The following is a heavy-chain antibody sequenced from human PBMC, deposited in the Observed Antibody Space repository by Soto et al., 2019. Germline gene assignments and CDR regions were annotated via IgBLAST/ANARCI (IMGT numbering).Heavy chain of an antibody. CDR3: ASGGEGSIAVAG. CDR2: IYYTGRT. CDR1: GGSISGSSYY. J-gene: IGHJ4*02. Sequence: QLQLQELGPGLVKPSETLSLTCTVSGGSISGSSYYWGWIRQPPGKGLEWIGAIYYTGRTYYKPSLKSRVTISVDTSKNQFSLKVNSVTAADTAVYYCASGGEGSIAVAGWGQGTLVTVSS. V-gene: IGHV4-39*01. D-gene: IGHD6-19*01.